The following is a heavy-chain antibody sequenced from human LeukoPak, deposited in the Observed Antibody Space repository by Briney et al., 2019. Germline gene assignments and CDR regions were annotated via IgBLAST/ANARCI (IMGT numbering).Heavy chain of an antibody. D-gene: IGHD3-16*02. CDR1: GFTFISYW. V-gene: IGHV3-74*01. J-gene: IGHJ4*02. CDR3: ARVIGVWGSYRYAFDY. CDR2: INSDGSST. Sequence: GGSLRLSCAASGFTFISYWMHWVRQAPGKGLVWVSRINSDGSSTSYAVSVKGRFTISRDNAKNTLYLQMNSLRAEDTAVYYCARVIGVWGSYRYAFDYWGQGTLVTVSS.